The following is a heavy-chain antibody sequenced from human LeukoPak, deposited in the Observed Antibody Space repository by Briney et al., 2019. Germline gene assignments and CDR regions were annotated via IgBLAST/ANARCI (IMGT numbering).Heavy chain of an antibody. CDR2: IWYDGSNK. CDR1: GFTFSSYA. CDR3: AREGYSYGLDY. V-gene: IGHV3-33*08. J-gene: IGHJ4*02. Sequence: GGSLRLSCAASGFTFSSYAMSWVRQAPGKGLEWVAVIWYDGSNKYYADSVKGRFTISRDNSKNTLYLQMNSLRAEDTAVYYCAREGYSYGLDYWGQGTLVTVSS. D-gene: IGHD5-18*01.